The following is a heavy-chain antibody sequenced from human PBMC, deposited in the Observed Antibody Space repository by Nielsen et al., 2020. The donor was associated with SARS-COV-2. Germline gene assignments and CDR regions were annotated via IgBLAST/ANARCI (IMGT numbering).Heavy chain of an antibody. Sequence: ASVKVSCKASGYTFTGYYMHWVRQAPGQGLEWMGWIDPNSGGTNYAQKFQGWVTMTRDTSISTAYMELSRLRSDDTAGYYCAREPRYCSSTSCQRYYGMDVWGQGTTVTVSS. D-gene: IGHD2-2*01. V-gene: IGHV1-2*04. CDR3: AREPRYCSSTSCQRYYGMDV. CDR2: IDPNSGGT. CDR1: GYTFTGYY. J-gene: IGHJ6*02.